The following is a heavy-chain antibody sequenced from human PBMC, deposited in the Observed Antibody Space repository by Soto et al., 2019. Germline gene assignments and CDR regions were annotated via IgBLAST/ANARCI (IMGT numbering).Heavy chain of an antibody. Sequence: QVQLVQSGPEVKNPGSSVKVSCKASGGSFSDSALSWVRQAPGQGLEWMGGIIPLFGSPDYAQKFLGRVTVIADESTSTAYMELSRLRTEDTAVYYCAREARGYGGGYSYYGMDVWGQGTTVTVS. J-gene: IGHJ6*02. D-gene: IGHD6-25*01. V-gene: IGHV1-69*01. CDR1: GGSFSDSA. CDR2: IIPLFGSP. CDR3: AREARGYGGGYSYYGMDV.